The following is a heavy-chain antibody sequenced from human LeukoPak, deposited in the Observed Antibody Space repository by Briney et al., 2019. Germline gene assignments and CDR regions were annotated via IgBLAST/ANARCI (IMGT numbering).Heavy chain of an antibody. Sequence: SETLSLTCTVSGGSISSYYWSWIRQPPGKGLEWIGYIYYSGSTNYNPSLKSRVTITVDTPKNQFSLKLSSVTAADTAMYYCARAYYDFNWFDPWGQGTLVTVSS. CDR3: ARAYYDFNWFDP. CDR1: GGSISSYY. D-gene: IGHD3-3*01. CDR2: IYYSGST. J-gene: IGHJ5*02. V-gene: IGHV4-59*01.